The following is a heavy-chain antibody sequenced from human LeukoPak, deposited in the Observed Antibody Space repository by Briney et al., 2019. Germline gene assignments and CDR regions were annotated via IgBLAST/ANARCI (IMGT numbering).Heavy chain of an antibody. Sequence: AGTLSLTCTVSGGSFSSSGYYWVWLAQAPGMGWEWIGSIDYSGSTYYNPALKSRVTMSVDTSKNQFSLKLSTVTAADTAVYYCARAAVPAAMHYFDYWGQGTRVTVSS. J-gene: IGHJ4*02. V-gene: IGHV4-39*01. CDR1: GGSFSSSGYY. D-gene: IGHD2-2*01. CDR3: ARAAVPAAMHYFDY. CDR2: IDYSGST.